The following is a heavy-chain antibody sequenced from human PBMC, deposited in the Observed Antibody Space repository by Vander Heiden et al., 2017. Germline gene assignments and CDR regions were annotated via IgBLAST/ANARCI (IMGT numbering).Heavy chain of an antibody. CDR1: GGSSSSCY. CDR2: IYTSRST. CDR3: ASGIVGANDFDY. J-gene: IGHJ4*02. V-gene: IGHV4-4*07. Sequence: QVQLQASGPGPATPSETPSLTGTVPGGSSSSCYWSWVRRPAGKGLEWIGRIYTSRSTNYNPSLKSRVTMSVDTSKNQFSLKLSSVTAADTAVYYCASGIVGANDFDYWGQGTLVTVSS. D-gene: IGHD1-26*01.